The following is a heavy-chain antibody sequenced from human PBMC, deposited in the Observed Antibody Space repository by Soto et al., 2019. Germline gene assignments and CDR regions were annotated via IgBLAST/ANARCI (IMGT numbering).Heavy chain of an antibody. V-gene: IGHV4-34*12. CDR1: NSSLVAFQ. Sequence: PSETLSLTCAIYNSSLVAFQWTWIRQPPGKGLEWIGDLIDGGSTNYNPSLKSRVTFSLDTSKSQFSLHVMSVTAADTAVYYCARSPLSYDYVRQTWREVGDSFDVWGRGTSVTVSS. CDR3: ARSPLSYDYVRQTWREVGDSFDV. J-gene: IGHJ3*01. CDR2: LIDGGST. D-gene: IGHD3-10*02.